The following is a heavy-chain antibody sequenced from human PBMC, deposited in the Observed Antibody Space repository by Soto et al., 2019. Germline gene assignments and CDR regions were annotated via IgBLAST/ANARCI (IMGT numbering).Heavy chain of an antibody. J-gene: IGHJ6*02. V-gene: IGHV3-30*18. D-gene: IGHD3-10*01. Sequence: PGGSLRLSCAASGFTFSSYGMHWVRQAPGKGLEWVAVISYDGSNKYYADSVKGRFTISRDNSKNTLYLQMNSLRAEDTAVYYCAKGGPMVRGVSYYYYGMDVWGQGTTVTVSS. CDR1: GFTFSSYG. CDR3: AKGGPMVRGVSYYYYGMDV. CDR2: ISYDGSNK.